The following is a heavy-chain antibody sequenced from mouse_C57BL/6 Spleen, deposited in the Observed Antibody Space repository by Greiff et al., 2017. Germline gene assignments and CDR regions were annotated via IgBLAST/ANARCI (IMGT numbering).Heavy chain of an antibody. CDR1: GYSFTGYY. Sequence: VQLQQSGPELVKPGASVKISCKASGYSFTGYYMNWVKQSPEKSLEWIGEINPSTGGTTYNQKFKAKATLTVDKSSSTAYMQLKSLTSEDSAVYYCARQDYDYASSWFAYWGQGTLVTVSA. J-gene: IGHJ3*01. CDR3: ARQDYDYASSWFAY. D-gene: IGHD2-4*01. CDR2: INPSTGGT. V-gene: IGHV1-42*01.